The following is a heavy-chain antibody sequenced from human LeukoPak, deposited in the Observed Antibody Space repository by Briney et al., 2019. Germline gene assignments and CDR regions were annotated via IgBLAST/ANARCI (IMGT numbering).Heavy chain of an antibody. Sequence: SETLSLTCTVSGGSISSGDYYWSWIRQPPGKGLEWIGYIYYSGSTYYNPSLKSRVTISVDTSKNQFSLKLISLTAADTAVYYCARSPIVATGYYSDYWGQGTLATVSS. J-gene: IGHJ4*02. CDR2: IYYSGST. CDR1: GGSISSGDYY. CDR3: ARSPIVATGYYSDY. D-gene: IGHD5-12*01. V-gene: IGHV4-30-4*01.